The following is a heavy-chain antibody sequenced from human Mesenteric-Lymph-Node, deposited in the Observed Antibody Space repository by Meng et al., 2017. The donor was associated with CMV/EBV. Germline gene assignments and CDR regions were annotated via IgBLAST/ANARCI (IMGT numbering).Heavy chain of an antibody. CDR3: AIDRNYFAY. Sequence: GESLKISCAASGFTFSDAWTSWVRQAPGKGLEWVGRIKSKAAGETIEYAAPVKGRFTISRDDSENTLYLQMNSLKTEDTAVYFCAIDRNYFAYWGQGTLVTVSS. J-gene: IGHJ4*02. CDR2: IKSKAAGETI. V-gene: IGHV3-15*05. CDR1: GFTFSDAW.